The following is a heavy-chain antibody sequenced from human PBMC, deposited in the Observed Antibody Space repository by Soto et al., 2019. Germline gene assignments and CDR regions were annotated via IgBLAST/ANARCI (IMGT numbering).Heavy chain of an antibody. V-gene: IGHV4-59*01. CDR3: ARGTLTSYFDY. CDR1: GGSISSYY. CDR2: FYYSGST. Sequence: NPSETLSLTCTVSGGSISSYYWSWIRQPPGKGLEWIGYFYYSGSTNYNPSLRSRVSISVDTSKNQFSLKLSSVTAADTAVYYCARGTLTSYFDYWGQGTLVTV. J-gene: IGHJ4*02.